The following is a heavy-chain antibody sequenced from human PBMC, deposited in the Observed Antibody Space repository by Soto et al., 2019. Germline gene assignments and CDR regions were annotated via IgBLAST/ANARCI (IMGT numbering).Heavy chain of an antibody. CDR1: EFTFSNYA. Sequence: GGSLRLSCAASEFTFSNYAMSWVRQAPGKGLEWVSAISYGGGTTYYADSVKGRFTISRDNSKNTLYLQMNSLRADDTAVYYCAKNPGYYYDSTGYHFDYWGQGT. J-gene: IGHJ4*02. CDR3: AKNPGYYYDSTGYHFDY. CDR2: ISYGGGTT. D-gene: IGHD3-22*01. V-gene: IGHV3-23*01.